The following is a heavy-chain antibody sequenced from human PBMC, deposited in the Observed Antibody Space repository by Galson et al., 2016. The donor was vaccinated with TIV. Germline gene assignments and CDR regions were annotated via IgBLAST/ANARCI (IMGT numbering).Heavy chain of an antibody. J-gene: IGHJ4*02. CDR1: GFAVSYKH. CDR3: AREGRGAAYPNNFDC. Sequence: SLRLSCAASGFAVSYKHMIWVRQTPGKGLEWVSLLYSGDTTKYADSVKGRFTISRDNSENTLYLQMNSLRVEDTAVYYCAREGRGAAYPNNFDCWGQGTLVTVAS. CDR2: LYSGDTT. V-gene: IGHV3-53*01. D-gene: IGHD1-26*01.